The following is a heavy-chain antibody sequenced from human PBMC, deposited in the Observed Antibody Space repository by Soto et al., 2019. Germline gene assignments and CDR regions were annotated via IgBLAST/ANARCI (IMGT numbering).Heavy chain of an antibody. V-gene: IGHV3-7*03. CDR1: GFTFNTYW. J-gene: IGHJ4*02. CDR3: ARVGDSSTPYRYSAH. D-gene: IGHD6-13*01. CDR2: IKQDGSEK. Sequence: EVQVVESGGGLVQPGGSLRLSCAASGFTFNTYWMTWVRQAPGKGPEWVANIKQDGSEKNYVDSVKGRFTISRDNANNSLYLQMNSLRAEDTAVYFCARVGDSSTPYRYSAHWCQGTLVTVSS.